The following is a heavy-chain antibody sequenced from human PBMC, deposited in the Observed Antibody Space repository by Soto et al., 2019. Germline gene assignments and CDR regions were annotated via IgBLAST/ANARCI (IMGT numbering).Heavy chain of an antibody. D-gene: IGHD3-10*01. Sequence: QVQLVQSGAEVKKPGSSVKVSCKASGGTFSSYAISWVRQAPGQGLEWMGGIIPIFGTANYAQKFQGRVTITADESTSTAYMELSSLRSEDTAVYYCASKASYYYGSGSYYPCDYWGQGTLVTVSS. CDR3: ASKASYYYGSGSYYPCDY. CDR1: GGTFSSYA. J-gene: IGHJ4*02. V-gene: IGHV1-69*01. CDR2: IIPIFGTA.